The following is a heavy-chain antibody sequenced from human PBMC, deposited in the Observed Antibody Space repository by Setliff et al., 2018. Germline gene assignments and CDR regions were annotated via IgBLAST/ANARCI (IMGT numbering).Heavy chain of an antibody. CDR3: ATNSGGNTIDAFDI. V-gene: IGHV1-24*01. J-gene: IGHJ3*02. D-gene: IGHD2-15*01. CDR1: GYTLTELS. Sequence: ASVKVSCKISGYTLTELSMHWVRQAPGKGLEWMGGFDPEDGETIYAQKFQGRVTMTEDTSTDTAYMELSSLRSEDTAVYYCATNSGGNTIDAFDIWGQGTMVTVSS. CDR2: FDPEDGET.